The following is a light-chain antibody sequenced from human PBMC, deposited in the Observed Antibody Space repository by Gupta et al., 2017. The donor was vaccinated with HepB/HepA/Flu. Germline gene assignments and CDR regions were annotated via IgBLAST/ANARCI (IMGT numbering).Light chain of an antibody. J-gene: IGKJ4*01. V-gene: IGKV4-1*01. CDR3: QQYYSTPLT. CDR1: QSVLYSSNTKNY. CDR2: WAS. Sequence: DIVMTTSPDSLAASSGERGTINCKSSQSVLYSSNTKNYLTWYQQKPGQPPKLLIYWASTRESGVPDRFSGSGSGTEFTLTISSLQAEDGAVYYCQQYYSTPLTFGGGTKVEIK.